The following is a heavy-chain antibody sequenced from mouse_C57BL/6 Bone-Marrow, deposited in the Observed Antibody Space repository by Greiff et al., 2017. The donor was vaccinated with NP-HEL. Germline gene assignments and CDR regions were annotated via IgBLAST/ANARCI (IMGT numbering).Heavy chain of an antibody. CDR1: GYAFTNYL. Sequence: QVQLQQSGAELVRPGTSVKVSCKASGYAFTNYLIEWVKQRPGQGLEWIGVINPGSGGTNYNEKFKGKATLTADKSSSTAYMQLISLTSEDSAVYFCARSGLPPYAMDYWGQGTSVTVSS. CDR3: ARSGLPPYAMDY. CDR2: INPGSGGT. V-gene: IGHV1-54*01. J-gene: IGHJ4*01. D-gene: IGHD2-2*01.